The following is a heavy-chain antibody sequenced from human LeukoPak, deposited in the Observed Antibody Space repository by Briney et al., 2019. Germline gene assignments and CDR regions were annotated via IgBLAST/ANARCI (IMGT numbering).Heavy chain of an antibody. CDR2: ISSSGSTI. J-gene: IGHJ4*02. V-gene: IGHV3-11*01. CDR1: GFTFSDYY. D-gene: IGHD3-22*01. CDR3: AKAPRGGYYDSSGYSYYFDY. Sequence: TGGSLRLSCAASGFTFSDYYMSWIRQAPGKGLEWVSYISSSGSTIYYADSVKGRFTISRDNAKNSLYLQMNSLRAEDTAVYYCAKAPRGGYYDSSGYSYYFDYWGQGTLVTVSS.